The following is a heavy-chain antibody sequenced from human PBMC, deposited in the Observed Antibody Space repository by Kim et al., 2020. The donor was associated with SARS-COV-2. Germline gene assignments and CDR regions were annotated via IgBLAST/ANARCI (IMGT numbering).Heavy chain of an antibody. J-gene: IGHJ5*01. CDR2: FDPEDGET. CDR3: ATFSYPYSNYVWFDY. Sequence: ASVKVSCKVSGYTLTELSMHWVRQAPGKGLEWMGGFDPEDGETIYAQKFQGRVTMTEDTSTDTAYMELSSLRSEDTAVYYCATFSYPYSNYVWFDYWGQGTLVTVSS. V-gene: IGHV1-24*01. D-gene: IGHD4-4*01. CDR1: GYTLTELS.